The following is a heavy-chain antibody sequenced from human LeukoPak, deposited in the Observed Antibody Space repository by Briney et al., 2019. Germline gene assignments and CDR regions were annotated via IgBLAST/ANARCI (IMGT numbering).Heavy chain of an antibody. CDR1: GGSFSGYY. CDR2: INHSGST. D-gene: IGHD3-22*01. J-gene: IGHJ6*02. CDR3: ASAVRDYYDSSGYYSYYYYGMDV. V-gene: IGHV4-34*01. Sequence: SETLSLTCAVYGGSFSGYYWNWIRQPPGKGLEWIGEINHSGSTNYNPSLKSRVTISVDTSKNQFSLKLSSVTAADTAVYYCASAVRDYYDSSGYYSYYYYGMDVWGQGTTVTVSS.